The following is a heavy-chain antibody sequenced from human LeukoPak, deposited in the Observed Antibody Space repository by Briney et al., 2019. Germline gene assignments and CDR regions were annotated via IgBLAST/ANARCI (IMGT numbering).Heavy chain of an antibody. V-gene: IGHV3-30-3*01. J-gene: IGHJ4*02. CDR1: GFTFSSYA. CDR3: AKDLLKTTVTTIRGGPFDY. Sequence: GGSLRLSCAASGFTFSSYAMHWVRQAPGKGLEWVAVISYDGSNKYYADSVKGRFTISRDNSKNTLYLQMNSLRAEDTAVYYCAKDLLKTTVTTIRGGPFDYWGQGTLVTVSS. D-gene: IGHD4-11*01. CDR2: ISYDGSNK.